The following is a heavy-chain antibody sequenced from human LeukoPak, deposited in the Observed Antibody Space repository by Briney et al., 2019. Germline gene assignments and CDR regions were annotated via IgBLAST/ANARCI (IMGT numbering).Heavy chain of an antibody. D-gene: IGHD6-19*01. CDR1: GESFKDYY. V-gene: IGHV4-34*01. J-gene: IGHJ6*03. CDR2: INHSGSS. CDR3: ARGSSHTGYSSGWGYYYYYMDV. Sequence: SETLSLTCAVYGESFKDYYWNWIRQPPGKGLEWIGEINHSGSSNYNPSLKSRVTISVDTSKNQFSLKLSSVTAADTAVYYCARGSSHTGYSSGWGYYYYYMDVWGKGTTVTVSS.